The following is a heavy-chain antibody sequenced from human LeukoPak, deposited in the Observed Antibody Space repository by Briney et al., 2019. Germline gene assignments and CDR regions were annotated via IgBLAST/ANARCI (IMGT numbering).Heavy chain of an antibody. J-gene: IGHJ4*01. CDR2: ISASDGNT. CDR1: GFIFSSFA. D-gene: IGHD3-22*01. CDR3: AKDFYESIGYSFDY. V-gene: IGHV3-23*01. Sequence: GGSLRLSCTASGFIFSSFAMNWVRQAPGKGLEWVSGISASDGNTNYADSVKGRFTISRDNSQNTLYLQMGSLRAEDTAIYYCAKDFYESIGYSFDYWGHGTLVAVSS.